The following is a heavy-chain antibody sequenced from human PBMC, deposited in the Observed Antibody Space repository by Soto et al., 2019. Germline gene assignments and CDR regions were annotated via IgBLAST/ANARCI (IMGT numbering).Heavy chain of an antibody. CDR1: GFTFDDYA. D-gene: IGHD2-2*01. V-gene: IGHV3-9*01. CDR2: ISWNSGSI. Sequence: EVQLVESGGGLVQPGRSLRLSCAASGFTFDDYAMHWVRQAPGKGLEWVSGISWNSGSIGYADSVKGRFTISRDNDKNSMYLQMNSLRAEDTALYYCAKVYGMPASSTGAFDIWGQGTMVTVSS. J-gene: IGHJ3*02. CDR3: AKVYGMPASSTGAFDI.